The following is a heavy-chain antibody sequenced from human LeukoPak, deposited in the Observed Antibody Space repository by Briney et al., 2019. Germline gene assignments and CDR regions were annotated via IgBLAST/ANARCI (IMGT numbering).Heavy chain of an antibody. Sequence: SETLSLTCAASGDSFIGYFWTWIRQAPGKGLEWIGEIFHSGSTNYNPSLKSRVTISVDKSKNQFSLKLSSLTAADTAVYYCARDLHGGNSFTSDWYFDLWGRGTLVTVSS. J-gene: IGHJ2*01. V-gene: IGHV4-34*12. CDR2: IFHSGST. CDR3: ARDLHGGNSFTSDWYFDL. CDR1: GDSFIGYF. D-gene: IGHD4-23*01.